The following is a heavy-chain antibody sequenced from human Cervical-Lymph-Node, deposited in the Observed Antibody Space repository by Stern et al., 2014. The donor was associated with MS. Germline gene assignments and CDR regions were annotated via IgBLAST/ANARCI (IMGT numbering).Heavy chain of an antibody. V-gene: IGHV1-2*06. CDR2: ISPNSGGT. J-gene: IGHJ4*02. D-gene: IGHD2-2*01. Sequence: VQLVESGADVKKPGASVKVSCTASGYTFTGYYIHWVRQAPGQGLEWVGRISPNSGGTNYAQKFQGRVTMTGDTSINTVYMELTRLTSDDTAVYYCARDLVPASYYFDYWGQGTLVTVSS. CDR1: GYTFTGYY. CDR3: ARDLVPASYYFDY.